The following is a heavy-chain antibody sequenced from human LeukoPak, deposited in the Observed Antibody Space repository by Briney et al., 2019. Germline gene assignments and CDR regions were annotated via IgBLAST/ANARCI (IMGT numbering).Heavy chain of an antibody. V-gene: IGHV4-59*01. Sequence: SETLSLTCTVSGGSINSDYWSWLRQPPGKGLEWIGYIYYTGSTNCNPSLKNRVTISVDTSRKQFSLKMSSVTAADTAVYYCARGAGWYQFWGQGTLVTVSS. CDR2: IYYTGST. CDR1: GGSINSDY. J-gene: IGHJ4*02. CDR3: ARGAGWYQF. D-gene: IGHD6-19*01.